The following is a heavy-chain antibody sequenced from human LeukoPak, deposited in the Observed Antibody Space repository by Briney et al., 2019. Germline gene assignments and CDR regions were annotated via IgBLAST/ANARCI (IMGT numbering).Heavy chain of an antibody. V-gene: IGHV1-58*02. CDR3: AAGTGWLHPNKH. Sequence: SVKVSCKASGFTFISSDMQWLRQASGQRLEWMGWIVVGSGNTNYAQKFQERVTITRDMSTSTAYMELSSLRSEDTAVYYCAAGTGWLHPNKHWGQGTLVTVSS. CDR2: IVVGSGNT. D-gene: IGHD5-24*01. J-gene: IGHJ4*02. CDR1: GFTFISSD.